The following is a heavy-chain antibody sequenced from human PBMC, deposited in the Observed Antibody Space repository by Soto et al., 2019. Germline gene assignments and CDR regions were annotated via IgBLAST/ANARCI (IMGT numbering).Heavy chain of an antibody. CDR1: GFTFSSYG. Sequence: QVQLVESGGGVVQPGRSLRLSCAASGFTFSSYGMHWVRQAPGKGLEWVAVIWYDGSNKYYADSVKGRFTISRDNSKNTLYLQMTSLRAEDTAVYYCARDGDSSALPYYYYYMDVWGKGTPVTVSS. CDR3: ARDGDSSALPYYYYYMDV. CDR2: IWYDGSNK. D-gene: IGHD5-18*01. J-gene: IGHJ6*03. V-gene: IGHV3-33*01.